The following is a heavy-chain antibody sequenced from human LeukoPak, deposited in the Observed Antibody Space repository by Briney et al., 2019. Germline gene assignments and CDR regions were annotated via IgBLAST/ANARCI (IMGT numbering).Heavy chain of an antibody. J-gene: IGHJ4*02. Sequence: GGSLRLSCAASAFTFSTYGMHWVRQAPGKGLEWVAAIWYDGNNKYYADSVKGRFTISRDDSKSTLFLQMSGLRAEDTALYYCASDHGAYWGQGTLVTVSS. CDR2: IWYDGNNK. D-gene: IGHD1-26*01. CDR1: AFTFSTYG. V-gene: IGHV3-33*01. CDR3: ASDHGAY.